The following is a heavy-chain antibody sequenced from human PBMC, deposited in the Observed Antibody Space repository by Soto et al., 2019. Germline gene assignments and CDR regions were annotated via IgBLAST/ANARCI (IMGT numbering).Heavy chain of an antibody. Sequence: SETLSLTCTVSGGSISSSRYYWGWIRQPPGKGLEWIGSIYYNGFTYYNPSLKSRVTISVDTSRNQFSLKLNSVTTADTAVYYCATSYGNAWYTYWGQGTQVTV. CDR3: ATSYGNAWYTY. CDR2: IYYNGFT. V-gene: IGHV4-39*01. J-gene: IGHJ4*02. D-gene: IGHD6-13*01. CDR1: GGSISSSRYY.